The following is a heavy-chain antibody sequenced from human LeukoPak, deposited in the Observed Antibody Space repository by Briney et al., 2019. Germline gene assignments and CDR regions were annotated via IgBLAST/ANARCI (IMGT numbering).Heavy chain of an antibody. D-gene: IGHD3-10*01. CDR1: GFTFSSYA. V-gene: IGHV3-23*01. J-gene: IGHJ4*02. CDR2: ISGSGGST. Sequence: GGSLRLSCAASGFTFSSYAMSWVRQAPGKGLEWVSAISGSGGSTYYADSVKGRFTISRDNSKNTLYLQMTSLRAEDRAVYYCARAGYYYGSDYWGQGTLVTVSS. CDR3: ARAGYYYGSDY.